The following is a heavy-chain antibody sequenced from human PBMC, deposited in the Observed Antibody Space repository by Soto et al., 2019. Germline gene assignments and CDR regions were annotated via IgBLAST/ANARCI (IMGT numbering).Heavy chain of an antibody. CDR2: ISGSGGST. CDR1: GFTFSSYA. Sequence: GGSLRLSCAASGFTFSSYAMSWVRQAPAKGLEWVSAISGSGGSTYYSDSVKGRFTVSRDNSKNTLYLQMNSLRAEDTAVYYCAKGGSGSYHIYGLDVWGQGTTVTSP. CDR3: AKGGSGSYHIYGLDV. V-gene: IGHV3-23*01. J-gene: IGHJ6*02. D-gene: IGHD3-10*01.